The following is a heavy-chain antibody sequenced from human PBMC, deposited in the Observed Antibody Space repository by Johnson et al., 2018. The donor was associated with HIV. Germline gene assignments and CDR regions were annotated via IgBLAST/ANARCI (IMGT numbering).Heavy chain of an antibody. CDR1: GFTFSDYY. D-gene: IGHD6-25*01. V-gene: IGHV3-11*04. CDR3: ARVLRGYDAFDI. Sequence: QVQLVESGGGLVKPGGSLRLSCAASGFTFSDYYMSWIRQAPGKGLEWVSYISSSGSTIYYADSVKGRFTISRDNAKNSLYPQMNSLRADETAVYDCARVLRGYDAFDIWGQGTMVTVSS. CDR2: ISSSGSTI. J-gene: IGHJ3*02.